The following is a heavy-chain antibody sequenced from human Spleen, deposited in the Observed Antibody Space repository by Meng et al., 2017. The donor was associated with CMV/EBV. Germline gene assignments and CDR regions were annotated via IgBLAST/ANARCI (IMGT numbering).Heavy chain of an antibody. Sequence: SGGSISSSSWWSWVRQPPGKGLEWIGEIYHSGSTNYNPSLKNRVTISVDKSKNQFSLKLSSVTAADTAVYYCARRYVDIVTTPFDYWGQGTLVTVSS. CDR2: IYHSGST. J-gene: IGHJ4*02. CDR3: ARRYVDIVTTPFDY. CDR1: GGSISSSSW. D-gene: IGHD5-12*01. V-gene: IGHV4-4*02.